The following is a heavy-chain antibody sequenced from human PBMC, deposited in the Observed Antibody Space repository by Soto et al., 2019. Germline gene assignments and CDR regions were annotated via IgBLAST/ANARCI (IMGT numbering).Heavy chain of an antibody. CDR3: ARVERGTATTVVDAFDI. CDR1: GGSFSCYG. D-gene: IGHD2-21*02. CDR2: ISHSGGT. V-gene: IGHV4-34*01. J-gene: IGHJ3*02. Sequence: SETLCVTCAVDGGSFSCYGWSWIRQTTGKGLEWIGEISHSGGTHFNPSLKSRVTISVDTSKNQFSLKMSSVTAADTALYYCARVERGTATTVVDAFDIWGPGTMVT.